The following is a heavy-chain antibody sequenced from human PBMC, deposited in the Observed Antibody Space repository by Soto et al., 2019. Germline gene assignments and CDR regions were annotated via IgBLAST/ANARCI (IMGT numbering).Heavy chain of an antibody. CDR2: IWYDGSNK. Sequence: QVQLVESGGGVVQPGRSLRLSCAASGFTFSSYGMHWVRQAPGKGLEWVAVIWYDGSNKYYADSVKGRFTISRDNSKNTLYLQMNSLRAEDTAVYYCARAPTTVVIGDYFDYWGQGTLVTVSS. J-gene: IGHJ4*02. CDR3: ARAPTTVVIGDYFDY. CDR1: GFTFSSYG. D-gene: IGHD4-17*01. V-gene: IGHV3-33*01.